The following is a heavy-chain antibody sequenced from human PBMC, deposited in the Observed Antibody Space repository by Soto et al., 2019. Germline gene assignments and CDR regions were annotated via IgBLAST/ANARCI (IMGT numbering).Heavy chain of an antibody. Sequence: QVQLVESGGGVVQPGRSLRLSCAASGFTFSSYGMHWVRQAPGKGLEWVAVIWYDGSNKYYADSVKGRFTISRDNSKNTLYLQMNSLRAEDTAVYYCARDYGDGTPYYWGQGTLVTVSS. V-gene: IGHV3-33*01. CDR3: ARDYGDGTPYY. D-gene: IGHD4-17*01. J-gene: IGHJ4*02. CDR1: GFTFSSYG. CDR2: IWYDGSNK.